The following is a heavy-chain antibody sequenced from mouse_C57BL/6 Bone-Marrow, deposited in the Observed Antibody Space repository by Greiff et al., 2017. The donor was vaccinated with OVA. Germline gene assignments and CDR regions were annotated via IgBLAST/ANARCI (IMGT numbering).Heavy chain of an antibody. CDR1: GFNIKDDY. CDR2: IDPENGDT. J-gene: IGHJ1*03. D-gene: IGHD2-5*01. V-gene: IGHV14-4*01. Sequence: EVKLMESGAELVRPGASVKLSCTASGFNIKDDYMHWVKQRPEQGLEWIGWIDPENGDTEYASKFQGKATITADTSSNTAYLQLSSLTSEDTAVYYCSYYSNHWYFDVWGTGTTVTVSS. CDR3: SYYSNHWYFDV.